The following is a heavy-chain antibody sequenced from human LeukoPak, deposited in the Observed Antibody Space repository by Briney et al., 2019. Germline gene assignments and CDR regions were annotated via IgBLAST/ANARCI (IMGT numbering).Heavy chain of an antibody. J-gene: IGHJ4*02. V-gene: IGHV3-21*01. CDR2: ISSSSSYI. D-gene: IGHD6-6*01. CDR3: ARDGSSSSDFDY. Sequence: PGGSLRLSCAASGFTFSSYGMSWVRQAPGKGLEWVSSISSSSSYIYYADSVKGRFTISRDNAKNSLYLQMNSLRAEDTAVYYCARDGSSSSDFDYWGQGTLVTVSS. CDR1: GFTFSSYG.